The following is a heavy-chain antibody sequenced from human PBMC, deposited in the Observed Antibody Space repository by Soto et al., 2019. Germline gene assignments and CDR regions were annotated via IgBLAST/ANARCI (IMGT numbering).Heavy chain of an antibody. D-gene: IGHD3-22*01. Sequence: SVKVSCKASGGTFSSYAISWVRQAPGQGLEWMGGIIPIFGTANYAQEFQGRVTITADESTSTAYMELSSLRSEDTAVYYCARAGGSYYYDSSGYSLGKYYFDYWGQGTLVTVSS. J-gene: IGHJ4*02. CDR1: GGTFSSYA. CDR3: ARAGGSYYYDSSGYSLGKYYFDY. CDR2: IIPIFGTA. V-gene: IGHV1-69*13.